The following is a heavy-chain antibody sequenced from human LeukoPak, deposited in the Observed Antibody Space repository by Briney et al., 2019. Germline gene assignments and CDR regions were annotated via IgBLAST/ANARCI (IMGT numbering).Heavy chain of an antibody. J-gene: IGHJ4*02. Sequence: GGSLRLSCAASGFTFSSYAMHWVRQAPGKGLEWVAVIAYDGSNKYYADSVKGRLTISRDNSKNTLYLQMNSLRAEDTAVYYCARDSSAGDYENYFDYWGQGTLVTVSS. D-gene: IGHD4-17*01. CDR1: GFTFSSYA. CDR2: IAYDGSNK. V-gene: IGHV3-30*04. CDR3: ARDSSAGDYENYFDY.